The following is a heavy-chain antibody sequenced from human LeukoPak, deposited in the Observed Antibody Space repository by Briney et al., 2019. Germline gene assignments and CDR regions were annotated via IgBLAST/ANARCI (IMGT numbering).Heavy chain of an antibody. V-gene: IGHV4-34*01. Sequence: PSETLSLTCAVYGXSFSGYYWTWIRQPPGKGLEWIGEINHSGSTNYNPSLKSRVTISVDTSKNQFSLRLSSVTAADTAVYYCARGHDYGDCPSGYWGQGTLVTVSS. CDR3: ARGHDYGDCPSGY. J-gene: IGHJ4*02. D-gene: IGHD4-17*01. CDR2: INHSGST. CDR1: GXSFSGYY.